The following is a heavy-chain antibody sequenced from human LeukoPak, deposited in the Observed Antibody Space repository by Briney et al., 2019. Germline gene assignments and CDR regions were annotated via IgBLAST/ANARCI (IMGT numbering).Heavy chain of an antibody. J-gene: IGHJ4*02. CDR1: GGSISSSNW. D-gene: IGHD3-22*01. V-gene: IGHV4-4*02. Sequence: SGTLSLTCAVSGGSISSSNWWSWVRQPPGKGLEWIGEIYHSGSTNYNPSLKSRVTISVDKSKNQFPLKLSSVTAADTAVYYCARDYYDSSGYPHYYFDYWGQGTLVTVSS. CDR3: ARDYYDSSGYPHYYFDY. CDR2: IYHSGST.